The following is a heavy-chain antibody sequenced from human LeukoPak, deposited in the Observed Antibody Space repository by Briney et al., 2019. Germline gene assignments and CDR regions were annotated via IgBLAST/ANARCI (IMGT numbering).Heavy chain of an antibody. Sequence: TSETLSLTCTVSGGSISSYYWSWIRQPPGRGLEWIGYIYYSGSTNYNPSLKSRVTISVDTSKNQFSLKLSSVTAADTAVYYCARPSDLLRPYWYFDLWGRGTLVTVSS. V-gene: IGHV4-59*08. CDR2: IYYSGST. CDR3: ARPSDLLRPYWYFDL. D-gene: IGHD2-21*02. CDR1: GGSISSYY. J-gene: IGHJ2*01.